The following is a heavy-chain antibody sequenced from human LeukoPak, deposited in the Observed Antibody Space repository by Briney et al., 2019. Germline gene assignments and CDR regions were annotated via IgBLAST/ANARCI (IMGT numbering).Heavy chain of an antibody. CDR3: ARHRTTVTTMSWVDP. Sequence: SETLSLTCAVYGGSFSGYYWSWIRQPPGKGLEWIGEINHSGSTNYNPSLKSRVTISVDPSKNQFSLKLSSVTATDTAVYYCARHRTTVTTMSWVDPWGQGTLVTVSS. CDR2: INHSGST. CDR1: GGSFSGYY. V-gene: IGHV4-34*01. D-gene: IGHD4-17*01. J-gene: IGHJ5*02.